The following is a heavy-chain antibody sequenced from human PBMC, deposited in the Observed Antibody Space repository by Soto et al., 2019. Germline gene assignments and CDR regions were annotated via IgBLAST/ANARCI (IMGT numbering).Heavy chain of an antibody. V-gene: IGHV4-31*03. CDR2: IYYSGTT. D-gene: IGHD4-17*01. Sequence: QVQLQESGPGLVKPSQTLSLTCTVSGGSINSGGYYWSWIRQHPGKGLEWIGYIYYSGTTYYNPSIKSRVIISVDTSKNQFSLKLSSVTAADTAAYYCTRATVLDYGMDVWGQGTTVTVSS. CDR3: TRATVLDYGMDV. CDR1: GGSINSGGYY. J-gene: IGHJ6*02.